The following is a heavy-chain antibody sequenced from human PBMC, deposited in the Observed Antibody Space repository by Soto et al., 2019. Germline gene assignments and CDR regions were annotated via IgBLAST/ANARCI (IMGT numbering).Heavy chain of an antibody. Sequence: QVQLVQSGAEVKKPGSSVKVSCKTSGGSFSSSAVSWVRQAPGQGLEWMGGIIPFLGTETYAQKFQGRVTITADTPPNTAYIELNSLRFEDTAVYYCARGHPASAMAKFDYWCQVPPVTVSS. D-gene: IGHD5-18*01. CDR2: IIPFLGTE. V-gene: IGHV1-69*06. CDR1: GGSFSSSA. CDR3: ARGHPASAMAKFDY. J-gene: IGHJ4*02.